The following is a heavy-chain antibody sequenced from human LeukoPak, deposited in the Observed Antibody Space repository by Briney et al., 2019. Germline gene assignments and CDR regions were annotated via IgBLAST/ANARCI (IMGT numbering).Heavy chain of an antibody. J-gene: IGHJ4*02. CDR2: IYYSGST. D-gene: IGHD3-16*01. CDR3: ARDARGRGFDY. Sequence: PSETLSLTCTVSGGSISSYYWSWIRQPPGKGLEWIGYIYYSGSTNYNPSLKSRVTISVDTSKNQFSLKLSSVTAADTAVYYCARDARGRGFDYWGQGTLVTVSS. CDR1: GGSISSYY. V-gene: IGHV4-59*01.